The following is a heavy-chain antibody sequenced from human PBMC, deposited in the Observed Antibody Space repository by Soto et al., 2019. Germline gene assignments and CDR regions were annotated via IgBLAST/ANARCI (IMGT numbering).Heavy chain of an antibody. CDR1: GFTFTGYS. Sequence: VQVLESGGDLVQPGGSLRLSCAASGFTFTGYSMSWVRQAPGKGLEWVSGISGTGYSTYYADTVQGRFTISRDKSKTTLYLQLDSLRAEDTAIYYCARRLGDHWDESYFDYWGQGTLVTVSS. CDR3: ARRLGDHWDESYFDY. D-gene: IGHD1-1*01. CDR2: ISGTGYST. J-gene: IGHJ4*02. V-gene: IGHV3-23*01.